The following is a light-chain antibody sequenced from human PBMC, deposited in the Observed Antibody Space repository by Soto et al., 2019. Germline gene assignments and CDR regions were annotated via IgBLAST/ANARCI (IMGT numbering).Light chain of an antibody. CDR2: DAS. CDR1: QTFRNNY. J-gene: IGKJ4*01. Sequence: SPSTLSLSPGERASLSCRASQTFRNNYLAWYQQKPGQAPRLLIYDASSRATGIPDRFSGGGSGTDFTLTIFRLQPEDCAVYCCQQFGCHPLPFGEGTKVDI. V-gene: IGKV3-20*01. CDR3: QQFGCHPLP.